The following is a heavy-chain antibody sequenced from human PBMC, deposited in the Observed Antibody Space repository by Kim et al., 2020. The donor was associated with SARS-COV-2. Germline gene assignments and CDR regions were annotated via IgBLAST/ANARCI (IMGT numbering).Heavy chain of an antibody. D-gene: IGHD3-10*01. CDR1: GGSFSGYY. CDR2: INHSGST. V-gene: IGHV4-34*01. J-gene: IGHJ4*02. Sequence: SETLSLTCAVYGGSFSGYYWSWIRQPPGKGLEWIGEINHSGSTNYNPSLKSRVTISVDTSKNQFSLKLSSVTAADTAVYYCARGRGPSFTYGSGISVDYWGQGTLVTVSS. CDR3: ARGRGPSFTYGSGISVDY.